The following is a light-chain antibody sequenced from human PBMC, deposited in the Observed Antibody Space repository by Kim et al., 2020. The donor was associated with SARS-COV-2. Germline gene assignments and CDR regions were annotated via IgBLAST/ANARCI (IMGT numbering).Light chain of an antibody. CDR2: GAS. V-gene: IGKV3D-15*01. CDR1: QSVSSN. J-gene: IGKJ1*01. Sequence: VSPGERATLSCRASQSVSSNLAWYQQKPGQAPRLLIYGASTRATGIPARFSGSGSRTEFTLTISSLQSEDFAVYYCQQYSNCPRTFGLGTKVDIK. CDR3: QQYSNCPRT.